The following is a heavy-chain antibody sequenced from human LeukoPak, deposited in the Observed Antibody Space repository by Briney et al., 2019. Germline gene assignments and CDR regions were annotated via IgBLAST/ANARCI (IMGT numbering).Heavy chain of an antibody. CDR2: IYYSGST. CDR1: GGSISIYY. CDR3: ARASSLVHFDY. Sequence: SETLSLTCTVSGGSISIYYWCWVRQPPGKGREWSGYIYYSGSTNYNPSLKSRVTISVDTSKNQFSLKLSSVTAADTAVYYCARASSLVHFDYWGQGTLVTVSS. V-gene: IGHV4-59*01. D-gene: IGHD2-15*01. J-gene: IGHJ4*02.